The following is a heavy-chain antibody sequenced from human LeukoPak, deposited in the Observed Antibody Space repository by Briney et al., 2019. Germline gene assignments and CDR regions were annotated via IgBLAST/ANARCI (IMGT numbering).Heavy chain of an antibody. Sequence: GESLKISCKGSGYSFTSYWIGWVRQMPGKGLEWMRIIYPGDSDTRYSPSFQGQVTISADKSISTAYLQWSSLKASDTAMYYCARALIVVVPAAMGWFDPWGQGTLVTVSS. CDR2: IYPGDSDT. D-gene: IGHD2-2*01. CDR1: GYSFTSYW. J-gene: IGHJ5*02. V-gene: IGHV5-51*01. CDR3: ARALIVVVPAAMGWFDP.